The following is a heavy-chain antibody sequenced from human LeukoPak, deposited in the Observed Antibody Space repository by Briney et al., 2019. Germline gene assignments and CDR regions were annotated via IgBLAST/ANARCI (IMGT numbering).Heavy chain of an antibody. J-gene: IGHJ4*02. CDR3: ARGVLRFLWEFDY. Sequence: SQTLSLTCTVSGGSISSGSYYWSWIRQPAGKGLEWIGRIYTSGSTNYNPSLKGRVTISVDTSKNQFSLKLSSVTAADTAVYYCARGVLRFLWEFDYWGQGTLVTVSS. CDR2: IYTSGST. D-gene: IGHD3-3*01. V-gene: IGHV4-61*02. CDR1: GGSISSGSYY.